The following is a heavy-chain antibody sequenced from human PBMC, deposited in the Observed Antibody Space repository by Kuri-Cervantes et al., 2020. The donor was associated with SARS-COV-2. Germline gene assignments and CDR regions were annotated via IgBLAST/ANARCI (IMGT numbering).Heavy chain of an antibody. CDR2: ISGSGGST. CDR3: AKDLGRPNWFDP. J-gene: IGHJ5*02. V-gene: IGHV3-23*01. Sequence: GGSLRLSCAASGFTFSSYAMSWVSQAPGKGLEWVSAISGSGGSTYYADSVKGRFTISRDNSKNTLYLQMNSLRAEDTAVYYCAKDLGRPNWFDPWGQGTLVTVSS. CDR1: GFTFSSYA.